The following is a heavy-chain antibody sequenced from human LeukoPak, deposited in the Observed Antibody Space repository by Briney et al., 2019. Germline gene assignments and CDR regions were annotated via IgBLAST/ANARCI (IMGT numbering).Heavy chain of an antibody. CDR1: GYTFTSYD. V-gene: IGHV1-8*01. Sequence: ASVKVSCKASGYTFTSYDINWVRQATGQGLEWMGWMNPNSGNTGYAQKFQGRVTMTRNTSISTAYMELSSLRSEDTAVYYCARGGCSSTSCYYSATHYWGQGTLVTVSS. D-gene: IGHD2-2*01. CDR3: ARGGCSSTSCYYSATHY. CDR2: MNPNSGNT. J-gene: IGHJ4*02.